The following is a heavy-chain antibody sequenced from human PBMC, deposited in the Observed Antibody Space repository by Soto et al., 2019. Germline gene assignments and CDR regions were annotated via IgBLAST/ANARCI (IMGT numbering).Heavy chain of an antibody. CDR2: ISYDGSDK. Sequence: QVQLVESGGGVVQPGRSLRLSCAASGFTFSTYGVHWVRQAPGKGLEWVAVISYDGSDKYYAESVKGRFTISRDNSKNTVYLQMNSLRAEDTAVYYGAKGLLWLGEFLSSFDSWGQEPWSPSPQ. D-gene: IGHD3-10*01. CDR1: GFTFSTYG. J-gene: IGHJ4*01. V-gene: IGHV3-30*18. CDR3: AKGLLWLGEFLSSFDS.